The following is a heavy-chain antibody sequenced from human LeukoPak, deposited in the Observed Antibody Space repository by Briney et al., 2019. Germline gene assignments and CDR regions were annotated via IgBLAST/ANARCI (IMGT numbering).Heavy chain of an antibody. V-gene: IGHV1-69*01. Sequence: SVKVSCKASGGTFSSYAISWVRQAPGQGLEWMGGIIPIFGTANYAQKFQGRVTITADESTSTAYTELSSLRSEDTAVYYCARDRGYCSGGSCYSGGYNWFDPWGQGTLVTVSS. J-gene: IGHJ5*02. CDR1: GGTFSSYA. D-gene: IGHD2-15*01. CDR3: ARDRGYCSGGSCYSGGYNWFDP. CDR2: IIPIFGTA.